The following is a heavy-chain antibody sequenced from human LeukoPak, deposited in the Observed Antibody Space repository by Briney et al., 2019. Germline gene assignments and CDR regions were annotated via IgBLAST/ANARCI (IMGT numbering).Heavy chain of an antibody. CDR1: GVSLSRFY. CDR2: IYNGVPT. Sequence: PSETLSLICTTSGVSLSRFYWSWVRQPPGKGLEWIGNIYNGVPTFFNPSLKSRVTISVDTSRRQFSLELASVTAADTAVYYCVQTTGWPGFDYWGQGILVTVSS. CDR3: VQTTGWPGFDY. J-gene: IGHJ4*02. D-gene: IGHD6-19*01. V-gene: IGHV4-4*09.